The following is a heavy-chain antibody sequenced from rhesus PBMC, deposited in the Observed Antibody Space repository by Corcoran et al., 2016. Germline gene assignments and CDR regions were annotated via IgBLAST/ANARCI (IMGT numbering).Heavy chain of an antibody. Sequence: DVRLVESGGGLVQPGGALRLSFAAPGFTFRDFFLSWVRQAPGKGPERVGLIRNKANGGKAEHDSSGKGRFTISRDESKSTVSLQMNSLKTEDTAVYYCVRGRGGWINYGLDSWGQGVIVTVSS. J-gene: IGHJ6*01. CDR2: IRNKANGGKA. CDR3: VRGRGGWINYGLDS. CDR1: GFTFRDFF. V-gene: IGHV3-116*02. D-gene: IGHD6-37*01.